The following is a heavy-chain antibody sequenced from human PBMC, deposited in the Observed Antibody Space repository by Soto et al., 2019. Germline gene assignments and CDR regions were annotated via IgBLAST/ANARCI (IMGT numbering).Heavy chain of an antibody. J-gene: IGHJ1*01. Sequence: GGSLRLSCAASGFTFSSYTMSWVRQAPGKGLEWVSAISGSGGSTYYADSVKGRFTISRDNSKNTLYLQMNSLRAEDTAVYYCAKGGPYYYDSSGYYAYSGQRTPVTVSS. CDR1: GFTFSSYT. D-gene: IGHD3-22*01. CDR3: AKGGPYYYDSSGYYAY. V-gene: IGHV3-23*01. CDR2: ISGSGGST.